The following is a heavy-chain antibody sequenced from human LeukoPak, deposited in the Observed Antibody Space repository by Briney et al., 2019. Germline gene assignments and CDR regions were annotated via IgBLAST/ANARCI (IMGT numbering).Heavy chain of an antibody. V-gene: IGHV1-18*01. CDR3: ARVSIDGIAARGGWFDP. CDR2: ISAYNGNT. CDR1: GYTFTSYG. J-gene: IGHJ5*02. Sequence: ASVKVSCKASGYTFTSYGISWVRQAPGQGLEWMGWISAYNGNTNYAQKLQGRVTMTTDTSTSTAYMELRSLRSDDTAVYYCARVSIDGIAARGGWFDPWGQGTPVTVSS. D-gene: IGHD6-6*01.